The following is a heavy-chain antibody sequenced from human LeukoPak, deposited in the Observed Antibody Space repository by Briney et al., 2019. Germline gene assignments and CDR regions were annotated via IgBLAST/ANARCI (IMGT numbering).Heavy chain of an antibody. CDR2: ISYSGST. D-gene: IGHD3-22*01. CDR1: GDSIDNYY. Sequence: SETLSLTCTVSGDSIDNYYWSWIRQPPGKGREWIGYISYSGSTNYNPSLKSRVTMSVDTSKNQFSLKLSSVTAADTAVYYCARVLYYYDSSGPSPWFDPWGQGTLVTVSS. J-gene: IGHJ5*02. CDR3: ARVLYYYDSSGPSPWFDP. V-gene: IGHV4-59*12.